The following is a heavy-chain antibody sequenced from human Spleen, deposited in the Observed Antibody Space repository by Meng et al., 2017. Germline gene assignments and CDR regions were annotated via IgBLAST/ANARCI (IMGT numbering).Heavy chain of an antibody. CDR2: INTNTGNP. D-gene: IGHD5-18*01. Sequence: ASVKVSCKASGYTFTSYAMNWVRQAPGQGLEWMGWINTNTGNPTYAQGFTGRFVFSLDTSVSTAYLQISSLKAEDTAVYYCARVAIQLWVWLDKRGPDDNYGMDVWGQGTTVTVSS. CDR1: GYTFTSYA. J-gene: IGHJ6*02. CDR3: ARVAIQLWVWLDKRGPDDNYGMDV. V-gene: IGHV7-4-1*02.